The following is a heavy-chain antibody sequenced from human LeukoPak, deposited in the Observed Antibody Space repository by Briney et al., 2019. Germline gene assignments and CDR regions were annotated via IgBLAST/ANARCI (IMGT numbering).Heavy chain of an antibody. V-gene: IGHV4-39*07. CDR2: IYYSGST. J-gene: IGHJ6*02. CDR3: ARTRILVGMDV. D-gene: IGHD2-8*02. CDR1: GGSISSSSYY. Sequence: PSETLSLTCTVSGGSISSSSYYWGWIRQPPGKGLEWIGSIYYSGSTYYNPSLKSRVTISVDTSKNQFSLKLSSVTAADTAVYYCARTRILVGMDVWGQGTMVTVSS.